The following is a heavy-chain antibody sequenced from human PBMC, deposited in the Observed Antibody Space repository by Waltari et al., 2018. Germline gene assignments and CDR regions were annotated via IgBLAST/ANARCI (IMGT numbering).Heavy chain of an antibody. CDR2: IYYSGST. V-gene: IGHV4-39*07. CDR3: ARRPHSGYEWSY. CDR1: GGSISSSSYY. Sequence: QLQLQESGPGLVKPSETLSLTCTVSGGSISSSSYYWGWIRQPPGKGLEWIGSIYYSGSTYYNPSLKSRVTISVDTSKNQFSLKLSSVTAADTAVYYCARRPHSGYEWSYWGQGTLVTVSS. J-gene: IGHJ4*02. D-gene: IGHD5-12*01.